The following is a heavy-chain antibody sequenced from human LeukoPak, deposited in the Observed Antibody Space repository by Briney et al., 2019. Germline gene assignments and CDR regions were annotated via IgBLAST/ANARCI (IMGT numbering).Heavy chain of an antibody. CDR2: ISGSGGST. CDR1: GFTFSSYA. V-gene: IGHV3-23*01. D-gene: IGHD6-6*01. J-gene: IGHJ4*02. CDR3: AKDLFMGGIAARFFDY. Sequence: GGSLRLSCAASGFTFSSYAMSWVRQAPGKGLEWVSAISGSGGSTYYADSVKGRFTISRDNSKNTLYLQMNSLRAEDTAVYYCAKDLFMGGIAARFFDYWGQGTLVTVSS.